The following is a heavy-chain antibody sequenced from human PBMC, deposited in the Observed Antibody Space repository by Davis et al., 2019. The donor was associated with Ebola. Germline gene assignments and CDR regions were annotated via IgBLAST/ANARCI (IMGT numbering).Heavy chain of an antibody. D-gene: IGHD1-1*01. J-gene: IGHJ5*02. CDR3: ARVGINWNDANRNWFDP. V-gene: IGHV4-59*01. Sequence: PGGSLRLSCTVSGGSISSDYWSWIRQPPGKGLEWIGYIYYSGSTNYNPSLKSRVTISVDTSKNQFSLKLSSVTAADTAVYYCARVGINWNDANRNWFDPWGQGTRVTVSS. CDR2: IYYSGST. CDR1: GGSISSDY.